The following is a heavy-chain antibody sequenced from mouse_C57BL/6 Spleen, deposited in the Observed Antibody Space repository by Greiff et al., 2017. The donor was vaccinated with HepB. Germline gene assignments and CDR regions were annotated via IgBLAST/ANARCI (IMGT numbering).Heavy chain of an antibody. CDR1: GFTFSSYA. J-gene: IGHJ1*03. V-gene: IGHV5-4*01. D-gene: IGHD3-3*01. CDR3: ARDRDDPWYFDV. CDR2: ISDGGSYT. Sequence: EVHLVESGGGLVKPGGSLKLSCAASGFTFSSYAMSWVRQTPEKRLEWVATISDGGSYTYYPDNVKGRFTISRDNAKNNLYLQMSHLKSEDTAMYYCARDRDDPWYFDVWGTGTTVTVSS.